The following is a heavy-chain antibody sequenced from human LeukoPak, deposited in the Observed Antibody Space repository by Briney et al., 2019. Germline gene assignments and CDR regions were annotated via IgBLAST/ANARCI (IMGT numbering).Heavy chain of an antibody. CDR1: GFTFSNYV. CDR3: AKDSSSSNYYYGLDV. J-gene: IGHJ6*02. D-gene: IGHD6-6*01. V-gene: IGHV3-23*01. Sequence: GGSLRLSCAASGFTFSNYVMSWVRQPPGKGLEWVSSISGSGSNTNYADSVKGRFTISRDNSKNTLYLQMNSLRAEDTALYFCAKDSSSSNYYYGLDVWGQGTTVTVSS. CDR2: ISGSGSNT.